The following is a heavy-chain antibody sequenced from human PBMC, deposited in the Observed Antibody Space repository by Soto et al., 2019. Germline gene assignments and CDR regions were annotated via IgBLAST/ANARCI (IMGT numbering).Heavy chain of an antibody. V-gene: IGHV5-51*01. Sequence: GESLKISCKGSGYSFTSYWIGWVRQIPGKGLEWMGIIYPGDSDTRYSPSFQGQVTISADKSISTAYLQWSSLKASDTAMYYCARHPPHGSGVFGGMDVWGQGTTVTVSS. CDR1: GYSFTSYW. D-gene: IGHD3-10*01. CDR2: IYPGDSDT. CDR3: ARHPPHGSGVFGGMDV. J-gene: IGHJ6*02.